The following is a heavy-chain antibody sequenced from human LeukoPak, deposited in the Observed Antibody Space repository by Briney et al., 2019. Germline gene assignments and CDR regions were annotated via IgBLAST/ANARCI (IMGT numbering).Heavy chain of an antibody. CDR1: GFTFSSYS. V-gene: IGHV3-21*01. Sequence: SGGSLRLSCAASGFTFSSYSMNWVRQAPGKGLEWVSSISSSSSYIYYADSVEGRFTISRDNAKNSLYLQMNSLRAEDTAVYYCAREGGVVVVAATTSRAFDIWGQGTMVTVSS. J-gene: IGHJ3*02. CDR2: ISSSSSYI. D-gene: IGHD2-15*01. CDR3: AREGGVVVVAATTSRAFDI.